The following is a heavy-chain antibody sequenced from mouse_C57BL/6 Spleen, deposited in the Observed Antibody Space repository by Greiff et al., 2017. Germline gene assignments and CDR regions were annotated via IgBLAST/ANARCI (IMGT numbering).Heavy chain of an antibody. J-gene: IGHJ3*01. CDR1: GYTFTSYW. V-gene: IGHV1-69*01. Sequence: VQLQQPGAELVMPGASVKLSCKASGYTFTSYWMHWVKQRPGQGLEWIGEIDPSDSYTNYNQKFKGKSTLTVDKSSSTAYMQLSSLTSEDSAVYYWARRGNYDYDDWFAYWGQGTLVTVSA. CDR2: IDPSDSYT. D-gene: IGHD2-4*01. CDR3: ARRGNYDYDDWFAY.